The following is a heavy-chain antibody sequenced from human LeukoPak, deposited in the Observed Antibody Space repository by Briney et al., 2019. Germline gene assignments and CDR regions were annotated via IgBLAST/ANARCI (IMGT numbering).Heavy chain of an antibody. Sequence: PGRSLRLSCEASGFSLSSYAFHWVRQAPGKGLEWVSFVSFDGRNKNYADSVRGRFTISRGNSKNTLYLQMNSVTYEDTAVYFCVRIVGHTTTDFWGQGTIVTVSS. J-gene: IGHJ4*02. CDR2: VSFDGRNK. CDR1: GFSLSSYA. D-gene: IGHD1-26*01. V-gene: IGHV3-30-3*01. CDR3: VRIVGHTTTDF.